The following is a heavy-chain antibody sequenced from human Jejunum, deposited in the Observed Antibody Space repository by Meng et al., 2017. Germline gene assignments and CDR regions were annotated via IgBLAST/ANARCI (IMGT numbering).Heavy chain of an antibody. CDR1: GDSVSSNTGA. CDR2: TYYRSKWYN. Sequence: QVQLQLSGPGLVKPSQTLSLTCAISGDSVSSNTGAWNWIRQSPSRGLEWLGRTYYRSKWYNDYAVFVIGRITINPDTSKSQFSLQLNSVTPEDTAVYYCARGSHYAFDVWGQGTMVTVSS. J-gene: IGHJ3*01. CDR3: ARGSHYAFDV. V-gene: IGHV6-1*01.